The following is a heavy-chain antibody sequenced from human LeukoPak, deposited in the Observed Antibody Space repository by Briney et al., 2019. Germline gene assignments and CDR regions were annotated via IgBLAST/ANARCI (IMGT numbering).Heavy chain of an antibody. V-gene: IGHV1-18*01. D-gene: IGHD4-17*01. CDR2: ISAYNGNT. J-gene: IGHJ4*02. Sequence: ASVKVSCKASGGTFSSYAISWVRQAPGQGLEWMGWISAYNGNTNYAQKLQGRVTMTTDTSTSTAYMELRSLRSDDTAVYYCAREGRRGDYFDYWGQGTLVTVSS. CDR1: GGTFSSYA. CDR3: AREGRRGDYFDY.